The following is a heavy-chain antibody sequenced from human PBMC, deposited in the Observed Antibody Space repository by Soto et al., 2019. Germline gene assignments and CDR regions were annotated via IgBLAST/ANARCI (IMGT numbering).Heavy chain of an antibody. J-gene: IGHJ5*02. CDR3: ARVPNRYYGSGRYNWFDP. V-gene: IGHV4-34*01. D-gene: IGHD3-10*01. CDR1: GGSFSGYY. CDR2: INHSGST. Sequence: TSETLSLTWAVYGGSFSGYYWSWIRQPPGKGLEWIGEINHSGSTNYNPSLKSRVTISVDTSKNQFSLKLSSVTAADTAVYYCARVPNRYYGSGRYNWFDPWGQGTLVTVSS.